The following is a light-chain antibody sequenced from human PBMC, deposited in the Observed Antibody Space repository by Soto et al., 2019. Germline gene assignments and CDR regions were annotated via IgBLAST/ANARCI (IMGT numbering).Light chain of an antibody. V-gene: IGLV1-44*01. Sequence: QSALTQPPSASGTPGQRVTISCSGSSSNIGSNTVNWYQQLPGTAPKLLIYSNNQRPSGVPDRFSGSKSGTSASLAISGLQSEDEADYYCAAWDDSLNGSVVFGGGTKVTVL. J-gene: IGLJ2*01. CDR2: SNN. CDR1: SSNIGSNT. CDR3: AAWDDSLNGSVV.